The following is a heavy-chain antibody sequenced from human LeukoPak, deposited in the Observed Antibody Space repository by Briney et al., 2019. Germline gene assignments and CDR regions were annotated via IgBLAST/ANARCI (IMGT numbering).Heavy chain of an antibody. V-gene: IGHV3-21*01. D-gene: IGHD3-10*01. CDR1: GFTFSSYN. CDR2: ISSSSSNI. J-gene: IGHJ4*02. Sequence: PGGSLRLSCAASGFTFSSYNMNWVRQAPGKGLEWVSSISSSSSNIYYADSVKGRFTVSRDNAKNSLYLQMNSLRAEDTAVYYCARDLYGSGRYQRDYWGQGTLVTVSS. CDR3: ARDLYGSGRYQRDY.